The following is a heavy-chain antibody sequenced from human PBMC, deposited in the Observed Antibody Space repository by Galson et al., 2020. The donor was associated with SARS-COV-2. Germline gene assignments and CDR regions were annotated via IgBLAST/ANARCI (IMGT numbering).Heavy chain of an antibody. V-gene: IGHV4-30-4*01. CDR3: ARGGDYIMYYFDY. CDR2: LYYSGST. D-gene: IGHD4-17*01. CDR1: GGSISSGDYY. Sequence: SETLSLTCTVSGGSISSGDYYWSWIRQPPGKGLEWTGYLYYSGSTYYNPFLKSRVTISVDTSKNQFSLKLSSVTAADTAVYYCARGGDYIMYYFDYWGQGTLVTVSS. J-gene: IGHJ4*02.